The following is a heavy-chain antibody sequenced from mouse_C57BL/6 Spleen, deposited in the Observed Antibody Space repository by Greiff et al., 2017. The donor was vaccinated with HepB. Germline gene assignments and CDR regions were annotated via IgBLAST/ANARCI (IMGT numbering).Heavy chain of an antibody. CDR1: GFTFSSYA. J-gene: IGHJ4*01. CDR3: ARDHYDEGDYAMDY. D-gene: IGHD2-4*01. V-gene: IGHV5-4*01. CDR2: ISDGGSYT. Sequence: EVQGVESGGGLVKPGGSLKLSCAASGFTFSSYAMSWVRQTPEKRLEWVATISDGGSYTYYPDNVKGRFTISRDNAKNNLYLQMSHLKSEDTAMYYCARDHYDEGDYAMDYWGQGTSVTVSS.